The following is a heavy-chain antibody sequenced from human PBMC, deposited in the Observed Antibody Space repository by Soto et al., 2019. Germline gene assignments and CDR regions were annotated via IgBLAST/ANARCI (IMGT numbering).Heavy chain of an antibody. V-gene: IGHV3-21*01. J-gene: IGHJ4*02. CDR3: ARDGKDYALDY. Sequence: EVQLVESGGGLVKPGGSLRLSCAASGFTFSSYSMNWVRQAPGKGLEWVSSISSSISYIYYADSVKGRFTISRDNAKNALYLQMNSLRAEDTAVYYCARDGKDYALDYWGQGTLVTVSS. D-gene: IGHD4-17*01. CDR1: GFTFSSYS. CDR2: ISSSISYI.